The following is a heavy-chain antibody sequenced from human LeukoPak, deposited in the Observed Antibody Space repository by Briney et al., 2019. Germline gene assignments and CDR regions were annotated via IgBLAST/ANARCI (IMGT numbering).Heavy chain of an antibody. CDR2: LNPSGGSS. J-gene: IGHJ4*02. CDR3: ARVPYSSSWYAGRQYYFDY. Sequence: ASVKVSCKASGYTVTSYYMHWVRQAPGQGLEWMGILNPSGGSSSYAQKFQGRATLTRATSTSTVYMELSSLRSEDTAVYYCARVPYSSSWYAGRQYYFDYWGQGTLVTVSS. D-gene: IGHD6-13*01. V-gene: IGHV1-46*01. CDR1: GYTVTSYY.